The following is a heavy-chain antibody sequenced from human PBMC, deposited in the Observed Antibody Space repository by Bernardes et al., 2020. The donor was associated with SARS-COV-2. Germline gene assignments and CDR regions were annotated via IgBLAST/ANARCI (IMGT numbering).Heavy chain of an antibody. D-gene: IGHD3-3*01. Sequence: ASVKVSCKASGYTFTTTYIIWVRQAPGQGLEWMAWISAYNGNTKYAQKFQDRVTLTTDTSKSTAYMELRSLRSDDTAVYYCARAKDFWSDDYQSLDYWGQGTLVTVSS. J-gene: IGHJ4*02. CDR3: ARAKDFWSDDYQSLDY. CDR1: GYTFTTTY. V-gene: IGHV1-18*04. CDR2: ISAYNGNT.